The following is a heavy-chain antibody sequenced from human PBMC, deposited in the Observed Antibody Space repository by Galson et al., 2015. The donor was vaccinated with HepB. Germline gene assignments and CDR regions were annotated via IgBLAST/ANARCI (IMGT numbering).Heavy chain of an antibody. Sequence: SLRLADAASEFSVGSYPLHWGGQGSRTGVVRVTRINVDGSRVSYPAAVQGRFTISRDNAKNTQCLQIDSLRAEDTAMYYCVREEGLRMAVYCFDPCGQGTLVSVSS. J-gene: IGHJ5*02. CDR2: INVDGSRV. D-gene: IGHD6-19*01. CDR1: EFSVGSYP. CDR3: VREEGLRMAVYCFDP. V-gene: IGHV3-74*01.